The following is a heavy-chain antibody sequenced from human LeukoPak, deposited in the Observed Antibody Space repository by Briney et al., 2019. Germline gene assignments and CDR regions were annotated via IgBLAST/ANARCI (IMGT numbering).Heavy chain of an antibody. J-gene: IGHJ4*02. CDR1: GGTFSSYA. CDR2: IIPIFGTA. Sequence: ASVKVSCKASGGTFSSYAISWVRQAPGQGLEWMGRIIPIFGTANYAQKLQGRVTNTTDESPSTAYMELSSLRSDDTAVYYCAREDTIFGVVIGFDYWGQGTLVTVSS. D-gene: IGHD3-3*01. V-gene: IGHV1-69*05. CDR3: AREDTIFGVVIGFDY.